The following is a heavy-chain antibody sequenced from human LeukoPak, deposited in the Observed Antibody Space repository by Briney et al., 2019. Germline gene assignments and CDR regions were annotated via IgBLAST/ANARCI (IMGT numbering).Heavy chain of an antibody. V-gene: IGHV3-48*01. CDR1: GFTFSSYS. D-gene: IGHD2-2*01. J-gene: IGHJ3*02. Sequence: GGSLRLSCAASGFTFSSYSMNWVRQAPGKGLEWISYFSTSSGTISYADSVKGRFTIFRDNAKNSLYLQMNSLRAEDTAVYYCARDSMYAFDIWGQGTMVTVSS. CDR3: ARDSMYAFDI. CDR2: FSTSSGTI.